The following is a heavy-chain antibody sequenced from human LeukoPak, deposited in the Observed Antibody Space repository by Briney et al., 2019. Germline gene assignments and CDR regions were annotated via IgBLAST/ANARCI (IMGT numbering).Heavy chain of an antibody. V-gene: IGHV3-33*01. CDR1: GFTFSNHG. J-gene: IGHJ4*02. CDR2: IWYDGSNK. D-gene: IGHD3-16*01. Sequence: GRSLRLSCAASGFTFSNHGMHWVRQAPGKGLEWVAVIWYDGSNKYYADSVKGRFTISRDNSNNTLYLQMNSLRADDTAVYYCARDPPRGEYHFDYWGQGTLVTVSS. CDR3: ARDPPRGEYHFDY.